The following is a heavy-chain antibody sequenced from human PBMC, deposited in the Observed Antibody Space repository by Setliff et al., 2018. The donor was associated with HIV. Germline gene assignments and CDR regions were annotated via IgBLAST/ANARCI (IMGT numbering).Heavy chain of an antibody. V-gene: IGHV4-61*02. CDR3: ARAPRYYRGWYIPEYFGN. CDR2: IYASGSP. CDR1: GGSISSVNYY. Sequence: SETLSLTCNVSGGSISSVNYYWSWVRQPAGKGLEWIGRIYASGSPTYNPSLKSRVTISVDTSKNHFSLRLNSVTAAGTAVYFCARAPRYYRGWYIPEYFGNWGEGTLVTVSS. D-gene: IGHD6-19*01. J-gene: IGHJ4*02.